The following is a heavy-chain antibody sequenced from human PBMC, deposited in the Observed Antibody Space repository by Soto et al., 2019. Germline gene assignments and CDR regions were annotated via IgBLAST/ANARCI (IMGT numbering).Heavy chain of an antibody. CDR3: ARXVXRRDYDSTGYSFDY. V-gene: IGHV3-66*01. J-gene: IGHJ4*02. CDR2: IYRGTT. CDR1: GFTVSDNY. Sequence: EVQLVESGGGLVQPGGSLRLSCAASGFTVSDNYMNWVRQAPGKGLEWVAVIYRGTTYYADSVKGRFPISRDNSKNTLYLQMSSLRPEDTAVYYCARXVXRRDYDSTGYSFDYWGQGTLVAVSS. D-gene: IGHD3-22*01.